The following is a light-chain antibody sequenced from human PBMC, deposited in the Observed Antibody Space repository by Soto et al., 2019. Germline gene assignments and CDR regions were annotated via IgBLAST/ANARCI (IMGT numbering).Light chain of an antibody. CDR2: EDT. J-gene: IGLJ1*01. CDR1: SSDVGNYNL. CDR3: CSYVTTPEI. Sequence: QSALTQPASVSGSAGQSITISCTGTSSDVGNYNLVSWYLHHPGKAPKLLIYEDTKRPSGVSNRFSGSRSGNTASLTVSGLQAEDETDYYCCSYVTTPEIFGTGTKLTVL. V-gene: IGLV2-23*01.